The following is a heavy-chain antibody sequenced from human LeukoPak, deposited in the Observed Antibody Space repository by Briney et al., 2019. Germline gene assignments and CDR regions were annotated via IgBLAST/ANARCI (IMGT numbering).Heavy chain of an antibody. J-gene: IGHJ4*02. CDR2: IWYDGSKK. CDR3: ARKRESSSSWYGGLAY. V-gene: IGHV3-33*01. CDR1: GFAFRTHG. D-gene: IGHD6-13*01. Sequence: ETGGSLRLSCAASGFAFRTHGMHWVRQAPGKGLEWVAVIWYDGSKKYYADSVKGRFTISRDNSKNTLDLQMNSLRAEDTAVYYCARKRESSSSWYGGLAYWGQGTLVTVSS.